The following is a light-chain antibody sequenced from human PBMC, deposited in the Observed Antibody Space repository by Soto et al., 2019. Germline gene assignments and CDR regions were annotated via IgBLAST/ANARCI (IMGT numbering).Light chain of an antibody. V-gene: IGKV1-5*03. J-gene: IGKJ1*01. CDR1: QTISSW. Sequence: DIQMTQSPSTLSVCVGDRVTITCRASQTISSWLAWYQQKPGKAPKLLIYKASTLKSGVPSRFSGSGSGTEFTLTISSLQSEDFAVYYCQQYNNWPPWTFGQGTKVDIK. CDR2: KAS. CDR3: QQYNNWPPWT.